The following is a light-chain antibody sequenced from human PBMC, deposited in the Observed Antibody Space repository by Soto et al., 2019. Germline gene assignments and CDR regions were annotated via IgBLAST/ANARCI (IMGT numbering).Light chain of an antibody. CDR2: AIS. CDR3: QQYESSPYT. CDR1: QSVSDK. Sequence: EIVMTQSPATVSVSPGERATLSCRASQSVSDKLAWYQQKPGQAPRLLIFAISGRATGIPDRFSGSGSGTDFTLAISRLEPEDFAVYYCQQYESSPYTFGQGTRLEIK. V-gene: IGKV3-20*01. J-gene: IGKJ5*01.